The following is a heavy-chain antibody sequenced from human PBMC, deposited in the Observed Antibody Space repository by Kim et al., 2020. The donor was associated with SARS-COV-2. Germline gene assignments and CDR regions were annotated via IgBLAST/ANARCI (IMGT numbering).Heavy chain of an antibody. Sequence: GGSLRLSCAASGFTFSNAWMSWVRQAPGKGLEWVGRIKSKTDGGTTDYAAPVKGRFTISRDDSKNTLYLQMNSLKTEDTAVYYCTTAPAVVVTGKNWGQGTLVIVSS. CDR2: IKSKTDGGTT. D-gene: IGHD2-21*02. CDR3: TTAPAVVVTGKN. CDR1: GFTFSNAW. J-gene: IGHJ4*02. V-gene: IGHV3-15*01.